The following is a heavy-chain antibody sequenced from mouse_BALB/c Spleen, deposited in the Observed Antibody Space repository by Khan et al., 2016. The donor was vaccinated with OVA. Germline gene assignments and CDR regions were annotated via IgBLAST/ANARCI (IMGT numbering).Heavy chain of an antibody. CDR1: GYSITSDYA. CDR2: ISYSGRN. CDR3: VRGRAY. V-gene: IGHV3-2*02. D-gene: IGHD3-3*01. Sequence: VQLKESGPGLVKPSLSLSLTCTVTGYSITSDYAWNWIRQFPGHKLEWMGYISYSGRNSYTPSLTSRISITRDTSKNQFFLQLNSVTTEDTATYFCVRGRAYWGQGTLVTVSA. J-gene: IGHJ3*01.